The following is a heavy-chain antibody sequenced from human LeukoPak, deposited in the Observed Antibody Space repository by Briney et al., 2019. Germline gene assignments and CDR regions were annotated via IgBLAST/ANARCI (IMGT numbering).Heavy chain of an antibody. Sequence: SETLSLTCTVSGGSINTDSYFWGWVRQPPGKGLEWIGSIYYSGSTYYNPSLKSRVSISVDTSKNQFSLKLSSVTAADTAVYYCARGPTIFGVVIIPYNYWGQGTLVTVSS. J-gene: IGHJ4*02. D-gene: IGHD3-3*01. CDR1: GGSINTDSYF. CDR3: ARGPTIFGVVIIPYNY. CDR2: IYYSGST. V-gene: IGHV4-39*01.